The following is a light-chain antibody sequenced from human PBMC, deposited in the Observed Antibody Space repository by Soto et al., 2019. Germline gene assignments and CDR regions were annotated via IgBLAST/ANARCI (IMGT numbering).Light chain of an antibody. Sequence: EIVLTQSPGTLSVSPGGRVTPSCRASQSISINLAWYQHKPGQAPRLLIHGASTRATGVPARISGSGSGTDFTLTISSLEPEDFAVYYCQQRSNWPPTFGPGTKVDIK. CDR1: QSISIN. V-gene: IGKV3-11*01. CDR2: GAS. CDR3: QQRSNWPPT. J-gene: IGKJ3*01.